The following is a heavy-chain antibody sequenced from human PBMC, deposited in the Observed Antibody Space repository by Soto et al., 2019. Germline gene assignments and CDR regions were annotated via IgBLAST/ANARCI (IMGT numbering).Heavy chain of an antibody. CDR2: ISGNGSSK. CDR3: AKAGTGFGAFDI. Sequence: GGSLRLSCAASGFTFSSYALSWVRQAPGKGLEWVAAISGNGSSKYYADSVKGRFTISRDNSKNTLYLQMNSLRAEDTAVYYCAKAGTGFGAFDIWGQGTMVTVSS. CDR1: GFTFSSYA. D-gene: IGHD1-1*01. J-gene: IGHJ3*02. V-gene: IGHV3-23*01.